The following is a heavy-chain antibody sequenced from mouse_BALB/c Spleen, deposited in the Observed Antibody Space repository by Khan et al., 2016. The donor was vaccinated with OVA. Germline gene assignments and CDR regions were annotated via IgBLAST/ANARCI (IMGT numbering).Heavy chain of an antibody. V-gene: IGHV3-2*02. D-gene: IGHD1-1*01. CDR2: ISYSGST. CDR1: GYSITSNYA. Sequence: EVQLVESGPGLVKPSQSLSLTCTVTGYSITSNYAWNWIRQFPGNKLEWMGYISYSGSTSYNPSLKSRISITRDTSKNQFFLQLNSVTTEDTATYTCARKNAYGYAVDYWGQGTSVTVSS. CDR3: ARKNAYGYAVDY. J-gene: IGHJ4*01.